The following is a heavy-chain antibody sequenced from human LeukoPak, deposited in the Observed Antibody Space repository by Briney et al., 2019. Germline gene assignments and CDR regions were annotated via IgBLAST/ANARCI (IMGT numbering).Heavy chain of an antibody. V-gene: IGHV3-30*02. CDR3: ARVMYYYDSSGYRDAFDI. Sequence: GGSLRLSCAASGFTFSSYAMHWVRQAPGKGLEWVAFILYDGTNKDYADSVKGRFTISRDNAKNTLYLQMNSLRAEDTAVYYCARVMYYYDSSGYRDAFDIWGQGTMVTVSS. D-gene: IGHD3-22*01. J-gene: IGHJ3*02. CDR1: GFTFSSYA. CDR2: ILYDGTNK.